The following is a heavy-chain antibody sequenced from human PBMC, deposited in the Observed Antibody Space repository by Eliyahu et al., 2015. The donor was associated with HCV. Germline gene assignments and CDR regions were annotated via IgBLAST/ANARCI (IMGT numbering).Heavy chain of an antibody. CDR3: ASGGGGIAVAGTGGWFDP. D-gene: IGHD6-19*01. V-gene: IGHV4-59*01. Sequence: QVQLQESGPGLVKPSETLSLTCXVSGXSIXXYYWSWIRQPPGKGLEWIGYIHYSGSTNYNPSLKSRVTMSVDTSKNQFSLNLTSVTAADTAVYYCASGGGGIAVAGTGGWFDPWGQGTLVTVSS. J-gene: IGHJ5*02. CDR1: GXSIXXYY. CDR2: IHYSGST.